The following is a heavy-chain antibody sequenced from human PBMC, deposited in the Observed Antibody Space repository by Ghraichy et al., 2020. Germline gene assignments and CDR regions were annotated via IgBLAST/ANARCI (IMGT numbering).Heavy chain of an antibody. CDR2: INPNSGGT. J-gene: IGHJ6*03. V-gene: IGHV1-2*06. Sequence: ASVKVSCKASGYTFTGYYMHWVRQAPGQGLEWMGRINPNSGGTNYAQKFQGRVTMTRDTSISTAYMELSRLRSDDTAVYYCASEPSNYYGSGLFNAPHYYYYYMDVWGKGTTVTVSS. CDR1: GYTFTGYY. D-gene: IGHD3-10*01. CDR3: ASEPSNYYGSGLFNAPHYYYYYMDV.